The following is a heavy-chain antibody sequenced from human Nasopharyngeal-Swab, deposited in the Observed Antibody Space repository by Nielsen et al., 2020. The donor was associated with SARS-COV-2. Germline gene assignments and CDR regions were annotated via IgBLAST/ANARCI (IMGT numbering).Heavy chain of an antibody. Sequence: GSSLQICWEGCGYSFTRYWIGWVRQMPGKGLEWMGIIYPGDSDTRYSPSFQGQVTISADKSISTAYLQWSSLKASDTAMYYCASLPNPYQGWFDPWGQGTLGTVSS. D-gene: IGHD2-2*01. CDR3: ASLPNPYQGWFDP. CDR2: IYPGDSDT. J-gene: IGHJ5*02. CDR1: GYSFTRYW. V-gene: IGHV5-51*01.